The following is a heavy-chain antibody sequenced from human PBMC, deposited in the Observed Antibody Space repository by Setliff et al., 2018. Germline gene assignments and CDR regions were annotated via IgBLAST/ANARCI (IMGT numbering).Heavy chain of an antibody. V-gene: IGHV1-18*01. Sequence: SVKVSCKASGYTLSNSILSWVRQAPGQGLEWVGWISAYNGKTYSAQKFQDRVTLTTHTSTNMGYLELRDLRSDDTAVYYCLRLVRYCSRTSCQRTSGDEVWGQGTLVTVSS. J-gene: IGHJ4*02. CDR1: GYTLSNSI. CDR3: LRLVRYCSRTSCQRTSGDEV. CDR2: ISAYNGKT. D-gene: IGHD2-8*01.